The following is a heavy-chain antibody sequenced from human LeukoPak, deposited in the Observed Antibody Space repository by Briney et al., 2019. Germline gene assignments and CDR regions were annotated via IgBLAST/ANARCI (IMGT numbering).Heavy chain of an antibody. J-gene: IGHJ5*02. D-gene: IGHD2-2*02. Sequence: GGSLRLSCAASVFTFSSYSMRWVRQAPGKGQEWVSTISGTGSSTYYADSAKGRFTISRDNSKDTLFLQLNSLTAADTAMYFCAKASVAIPQYCNSWGQGTLVTVSS. CDR3: AKASVAIPQYCNS. V-gene: IGHV3-23*01. CDR2: ISGTGSST. CDR1: VFTFSSYS.